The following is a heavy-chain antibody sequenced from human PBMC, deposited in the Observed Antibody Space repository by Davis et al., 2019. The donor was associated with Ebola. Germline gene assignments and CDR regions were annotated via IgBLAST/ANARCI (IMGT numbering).Heavy chain of an antibody. V-gene: IGHV1-69*13. CDR3: ARDPTKLGLDYGGD. CDR2: IIPIFGTA. D-gene: IGHD4-23*01. Sequence: SVKVSCKASGGTFSSYAISWVRQAPGQGLEWMGGIIPIFGTANYAQKFQGRVTITADESTSTAYMELSSLRSEDTAVYYCARDPTKLGLDYGGDWGQGTLVTVSS. J-gene: IGHJ4*02. CDR1: GGTFSSYA.